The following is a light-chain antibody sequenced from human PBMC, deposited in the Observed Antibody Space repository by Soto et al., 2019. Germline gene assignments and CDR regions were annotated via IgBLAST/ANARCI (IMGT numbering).Light chain of an antibody. CDR1: QSISTY. V-gene: IGKV1-39*01. CDR3: QQTYNAPRT. CDR2: AAS. J-gene: IGKJ1*01. Sequence: DIQMTQSPLSLSASVGDRVTITCRASQSISTYLNWYQHKPGQAPRPLIYAASSLQSGVPSRFSGSGSGTDFTLTVISLHPEDFATYFCQQTYNAPRTFGQGTTVEI.